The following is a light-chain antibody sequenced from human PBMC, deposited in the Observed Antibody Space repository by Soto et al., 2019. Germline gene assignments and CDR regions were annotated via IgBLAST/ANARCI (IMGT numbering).Light chain of an antibody. V-gene: IGLV2-14*03. CDR1: SSDVGGYDF. CDR3: SSYTSISTYV. CDR2: DVS. J-gene: IGLJ1*01. Sequence: QSMVPQPASLSGSPGQSITISCTGTSSDVGGYDFVSWYQHHPGKAPRLMIYDVSHRPSGVSDRFSASKSGNTASLTISGLLAEDEADYYCSSYTSISTYVFGTGTKVTVL.